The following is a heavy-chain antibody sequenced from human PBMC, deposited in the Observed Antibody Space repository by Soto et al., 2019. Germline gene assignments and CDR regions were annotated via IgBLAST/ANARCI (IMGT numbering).Heavy chain of an antibody. CDR2: IDPSDSQT. CDR1: GYSFAGYW. CDR3: ARQIYDSDTGPNFQYYFDS. Sequence: PXGSLKISCKGYGYSFAGYWITWVRQKPGKGLEWMGRIDPSDSQTYYSPSFRGHVTISVTKSITTVFLQWSSLRASDTAMYYCARQIYDSDTGPNFQYYFDSWGQGTPVTASS. D-gene: IGHD3-22*01. J-gene: IGHJ4*02. V-gene: IGHV5-10-1*01.